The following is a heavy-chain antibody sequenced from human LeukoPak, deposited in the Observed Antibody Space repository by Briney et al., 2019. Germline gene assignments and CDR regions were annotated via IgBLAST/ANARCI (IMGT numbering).Heavy chain of an antibody. J-gene: IGHJ4*02. CDR3: ARDSHYYDSSGYYN. Sequence: GASVKVSCKASGGTFSSYAISWVRQAPGQGLEWMGGIIPIFGTANYAQKFQGRVTITADESTSTAYMELSSLRSEDTAVYYCARDSHYYDSSGYYNWGQGTLVTVSS. CDR1: GGTFSSYA. CDR2: IIPIFGTA. D-gene: IGHD3-22*01. V-gene: IGHV1-69*13.